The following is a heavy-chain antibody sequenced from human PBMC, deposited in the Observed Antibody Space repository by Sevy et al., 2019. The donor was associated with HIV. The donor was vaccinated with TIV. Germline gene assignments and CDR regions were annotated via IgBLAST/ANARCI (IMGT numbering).Heavy chain of an antibody. V-gene: IGHV3-7*01. J-gene: IGHJ4*02. CDR3: AYAAFGRFES. CDR2: IKADGSDK. Sequence: GGCLRLSCAASGFTFSANWMNWVRQAPGKGLEWVANIKADGSDKHYVDSVEGRFTISIDNAKDLLFLQMNNLRVEDTAVYCCAYAAFGRFESWGQGTLVTVSS. D-gene: IGHD3-16*01. CDR1: GFTFSANW.